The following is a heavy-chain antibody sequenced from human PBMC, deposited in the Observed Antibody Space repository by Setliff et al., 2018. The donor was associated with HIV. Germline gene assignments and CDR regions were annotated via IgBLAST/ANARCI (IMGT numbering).Heavy chain of an antibody. CDR2: IIPTFGTA. J-gene: IGHJ5*02. V-gene: IGHV1-69*06. CDR1: GGTFSSYA. Sequence: ASVKVSCKASGGTFSSYAISWVRQAPGQGLEWMGRIIPTFGTANYAQKFQGRVTITADKSTSTAYMELSSLRSEDTAVYYCARDHYSGYTLNWFDPWGQGTLVTVSS. D-gene: IGHD2-21*01. CDR3: ARDHYSGYTLNWFDP.